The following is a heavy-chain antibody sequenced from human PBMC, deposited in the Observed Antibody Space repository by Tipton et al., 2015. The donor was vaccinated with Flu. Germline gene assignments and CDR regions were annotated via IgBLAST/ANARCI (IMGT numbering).Heavy chain of an antibody. CDR2: TYYSSKWYF. CDR3: ARENGGMDV. D-gene: IGHD1-1*01. Sequence: LRLSCGISGDSVSSNSAAWTWIRQSPSRGLEWLGRTYYSSKWYFDYAVSLKSRVTINPDTSKNQFSLQLNFVTPEDTAVYYCARENGGMDVWGQGTTVTVSS. J-gene: IGHJ6*02. CDR1: GDSVSSNSAA. V-gene: IGHV6-1*01.